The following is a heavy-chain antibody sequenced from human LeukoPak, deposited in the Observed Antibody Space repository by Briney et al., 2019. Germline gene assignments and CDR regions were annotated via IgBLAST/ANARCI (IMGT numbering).Heavy chain of an antibody. CDR2: IHLDGRTT. CDR1: GFTFSSYW. CDR3: ARGGSPSDY. D-gene: IGHD3-16*01. V-gene: IGHV3-74*01. Sequence: GSLRLSYAASGFTFSSYWMHWVRQRPGKGLVWVSRIHLDGRTTNYADSVKGRFTISRDNAKNTLYLEMNSLRPEDTAVYYCARGGSPSDYWGQGTLVSVS. J-gene: IGHJ4*02.